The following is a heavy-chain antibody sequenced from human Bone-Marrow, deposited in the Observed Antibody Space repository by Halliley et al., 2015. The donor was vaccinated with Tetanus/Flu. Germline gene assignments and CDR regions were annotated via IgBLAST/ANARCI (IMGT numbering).Heavy chain of an antibody. J-gene: IGHJ4*02. CDR2: IFFIGTT. V-gene: IGHV4-59*01. D-gene: IGHD2-15*01. Sequence: IFFIGTTSYTPSLQSRVPISVDTSQNQFSLRLTSMTAADTAVYYCARTRDHCSGYTCSGGHFDYWGKGTLVTVSS. CDR3: ARTRDHCSGYTCSGGHFDY.